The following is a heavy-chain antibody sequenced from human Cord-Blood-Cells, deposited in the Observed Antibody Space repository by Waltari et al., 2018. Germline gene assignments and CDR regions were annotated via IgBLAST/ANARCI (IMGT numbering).Heavy chain of an antibody. CDR1: GGTFSSYA. CDR2: IFPIFGTA. D-gene: IGHD3-16*01. J-gene: IGHJ4*02. Sequence: QVQLVQSGAEVKKPGSSVKVSCKASGGTFSSYAISWVRQASGHGLELMGGIFPIFGTANYAQKLQGRVAITADESTSTAYMELSSLRSEDTAVYYCAREFEGYFDYWCQGTLVTVSS. CDR3: AREFEGYFDY. V-gene: IGHV1-69*01.